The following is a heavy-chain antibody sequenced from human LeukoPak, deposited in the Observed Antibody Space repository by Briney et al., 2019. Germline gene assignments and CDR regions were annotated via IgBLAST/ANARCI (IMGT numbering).Heavy chain of an antibody. V-gene: IGHV5-51*01. CDR2: IYPGDSDT. D-gene: IGHD2-15*01. Sequence: GESLKISCKGSGYSFTSYWIGWVRQMPGKSLEWMGIIYPGDSDTRYSPSFQGQVTISADKSISTAYLQWSSLKASDTAMYYCARHRVGLAALDAFDIWGQGTMVTVSS. J-gene: IGHJ3*02. CDR1: GYSFTSYW. CDR3: ARHRVGLAALDAFDI.